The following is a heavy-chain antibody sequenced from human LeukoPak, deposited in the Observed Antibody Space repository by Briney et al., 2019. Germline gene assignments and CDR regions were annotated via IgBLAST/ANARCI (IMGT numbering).Heavy chain of an antibody. CDR2: IYYSGST. V-gene: IGHV4-59*01. CDR1: GGSISSYY. J-gene: IGHJ5*02. Sequence: ETLSLTCTVSGGSISSYYWSWIRQPPGKGLEWIGYIYYSGSTNYNPSLKSRVTISVDTSKNQFSLKLSPVTAADTAVYYCARVRSFGPYYDSSGYYSWFDPWGQGTLVTVSS. D-gene: IGHD3-22*01. CDR3: ARVRSFGPYYDSSGYYSWFDP.